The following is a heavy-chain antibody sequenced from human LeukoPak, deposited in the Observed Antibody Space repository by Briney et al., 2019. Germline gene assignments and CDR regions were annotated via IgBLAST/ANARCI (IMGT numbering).Heavy chain of an antibody. V-gene: IGHV3-21*01. Sequence: GGSLRLSCAASGFTFSSYSMNWVRQAPGKGLEWVSSISSSSSYIYYADSVKGRFTISRDNAKNSLYLQMNSLRAEDTAVYYCANMITLYDYVWDGDYWGQGTLVTVSS. CDR3: ANMITLYDYVWDGDY. D-gene: IGHD3-16*01. CDR2: ISSSSSYI. J-gene: IGHJ4*02. CDR1: GFTFSSYS.